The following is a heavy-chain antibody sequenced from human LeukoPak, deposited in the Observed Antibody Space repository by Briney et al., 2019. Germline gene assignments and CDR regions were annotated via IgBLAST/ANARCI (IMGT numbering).Heavy chain of an antibody. CDR3: AREDDYAGAFDI. CDR1: GFTFSSYS. D-gene: IGHD4-17*01. Sequence: GGSLRLSCAASGFTFSSYSMNWVRQAPGKGLEWVLSISSSSSYIYYADSVKGRFTISRDNAKNSLYLQMNSLRAEDTAVYYCAREDDYAGAFDIWGQGTMVTVSS. CDR2: ISSSSSYI. V-gene: IGHV3-21*01. J-gene: IGHJ3*02.